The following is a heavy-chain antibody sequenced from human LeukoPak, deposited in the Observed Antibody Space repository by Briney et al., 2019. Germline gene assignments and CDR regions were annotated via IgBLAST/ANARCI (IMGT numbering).Heavy chain of an antibody. Sequence: PGGSLRLSCAASGFTFSSYGMHWVRQAPGKGLEWVAFIRYDGSNKYYPDSVKGRFTISRDNSKNTLYLQMNSLRAEDTAVYYCAKDHSSSWYDASLGYWGQGTLVTVSS. CDR2: IRYDGSNK. J-gene: IGHJ4*02. V-gene: IGHV3-30*02. CDR3: AKDHSSSWYDASLGY. CDR1: GFTFSSYG. D-gene: IGHD6-13*01.